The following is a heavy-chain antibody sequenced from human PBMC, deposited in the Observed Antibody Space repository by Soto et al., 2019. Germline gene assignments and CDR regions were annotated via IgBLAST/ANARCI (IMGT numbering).Heavy chain of an antibody. V-gene: IGHV3-9*01. J-gene: IGHJ4*02. CDR2: ISWNSGSI. CDR3: ANCASRHCSGGSCYLLFFDY. Sequence: EVQLVESGGGLVQPGRSLRLSCAASGFTFDDYAMHWVRQAPGKGLEWVSGISWNSGSIGYADSVKGRFTISRDNAKNSLNMQMDSLRGEDTALYYFANCASRHCSGGSCYLLFFDYWGQGTMVTVSS. D-gene: IGHD2-15*01. CDR1: GFTFDDYA.